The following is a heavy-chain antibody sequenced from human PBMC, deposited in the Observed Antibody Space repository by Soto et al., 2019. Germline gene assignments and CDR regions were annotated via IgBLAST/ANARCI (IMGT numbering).Heavy chain of an antibody. Sequence: QVQLVQSGAEVKKPGASVKVSCKASGYTFTSYYMHWVRQAPGQGLEWMGIINPSGGSTSYAQKFQGRVTMTRDTSTSKVYMELSSLRSEDTAVYYCARDDFGREWELPLQGPPYFDYWGQGTLVTVSS. D-gene: IGHD1-26*01. CDR1: GYTFTSYY. V-gene: IGHV1-46*01. CDR3: ARDDFGREWELPLQGPPYFDY. CDR2: INPSGGST. J-gene: IGHJ4*02.